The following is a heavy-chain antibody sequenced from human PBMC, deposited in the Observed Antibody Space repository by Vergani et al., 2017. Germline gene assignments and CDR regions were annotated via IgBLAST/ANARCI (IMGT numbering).Heavy chain of an antibody. D-gene: IGHD1-26*01. CDR1: GFTFSNAW. V-gene: IGHV3-15*01. J-gene: IGHJ4*02. Sequence: EVQMVESGGGLVKPGGSLRLSCAASGFTFSNAWMSWVRQAPGKGLEWVGRIKSKSDGGTTDYAAPVKGRFTISRDDSKNTLYLQMNSLKTEDTAVYYCARVSGSYPYYFDYWGQGTLVTVSS. CDR3: ARVSGSYPYYFDY. CDR2: IKSKSDGGTT.